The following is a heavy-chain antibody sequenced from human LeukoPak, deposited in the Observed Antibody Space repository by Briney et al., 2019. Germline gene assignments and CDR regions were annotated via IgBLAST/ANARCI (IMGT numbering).Heavy chain of an antibody. V-gene: IGHV5-51*01. Sequence: GESLKISCKGSGYIFTHYWIGWVRQMPGKGLEWMGIINPADSDTRYSPSFQGQVLISADKSISTAYLHWGSLKASYTAMYFCARRRSSTSDAVDIWGQGTMVTVS. CDR2: INPADSDT. CDR3: ARRRSSTSDAVDI. CDR1: GYIFTHYW. J-gene: IGHJ3*02.